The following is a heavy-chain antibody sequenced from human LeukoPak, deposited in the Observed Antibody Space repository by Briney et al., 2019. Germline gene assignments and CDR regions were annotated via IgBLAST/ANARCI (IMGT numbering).Heavy chain of an antibody. CDR3: ARGHFEYSSPSDWFDP. J-gene: IGHJ5*02. V-gene: IGHV1-18*01. CDR2: ISAYNGNT. CDR1: GYTFTSYG. D-gene: IGHD6-6*01. Sequence: ASVKVSCKASGYTFTSYGISWVRQAPGQGLEWMGWISAYNGNTNYAQKLQGRVTMTTDTSTSTAYMELRSLRSDDTAVYYCARGHFEYSSPSDWFDPWGQGTLVTVSS.